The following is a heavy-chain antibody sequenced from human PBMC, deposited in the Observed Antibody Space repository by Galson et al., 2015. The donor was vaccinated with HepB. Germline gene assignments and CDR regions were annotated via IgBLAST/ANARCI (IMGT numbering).Heavy chain of an antibody. CDR2: ISSSSSYT. CDR3: ARMVDYYDSSGYAH. D-gene: IGHD3-22*01. Sequence: SLRLSCAASGFTFSDYFMSWIRQAPGKGLEWISYISSSSSYTKYADSVRGRFTISRDNAKNSLYLQMNSLRVEDTAVYYCARMVDYYDSSGYAHWGQGTLVTVSS. V-gene: IGHV3-11*06. CDR1: GFTFSDYF. J-gene: IGHJ4*02.